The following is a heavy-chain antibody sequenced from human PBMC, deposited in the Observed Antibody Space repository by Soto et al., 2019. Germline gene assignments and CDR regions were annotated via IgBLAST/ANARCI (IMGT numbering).Heavy chain of an antibody. CDR3: ARVLTWVSARGSGSYPYYYYYMDV. V-gene: IGHV3-21*01. CDR2: ISSSSSYI. D-gene: IGHD3-10*01. CDR1: GFTFSSYS. J-gene: IGHJ6*03. Sequence: GGSLRLSCAASGFTFSSYSMNWVRQAPGKGLEWVSSISSSSSYIYYADSVKGRFTISRDNAKNSLYLQMNSLRAEDTAVYYCARVLTWVSARGSGSYPYYYYYMDVWGKGTTVTVSS.